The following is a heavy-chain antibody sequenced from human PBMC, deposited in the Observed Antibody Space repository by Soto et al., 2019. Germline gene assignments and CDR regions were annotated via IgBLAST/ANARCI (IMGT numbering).Heavy chain of an antibody. CDR3: ARVHVMVVAGSTFDY. CDR2: IYHGGTT. D-gene: IGHD6-19*01. CDR1: GYSLSSGSY. Sequence: SETLSLTCAVSGYSLSSGSYWGWIRQPPGKGPEWIASIYHGGTTFYNPSLKSRATISLDTSKNHYSLKLRSVTAADTAVYYCARVHVMVVAGSTFDYWGPGTLVTVSS. V-gene: IGHV4-38-2*01. J-gene: IGHJ4*01.